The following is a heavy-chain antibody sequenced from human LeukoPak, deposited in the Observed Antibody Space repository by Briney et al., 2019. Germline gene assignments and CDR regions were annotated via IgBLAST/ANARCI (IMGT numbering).Heavy chain of an antibody. J-gene: IGHJ5*02. CDR1: GHTFTDYH. CDR2: INSKSGGT. Sequence: GASVKVSCKASGHTFTDYHIHWVRQAPGQGLEWMGWINSKSGGTNYAQKFQGRVTMTRDTSISTAYMELSRLRSDDTAVYYCARDIGQDNSGYRGCLDPWGQGTLVTVS. V-gene: IGHV1-2*02. D-gene: IGHD3-22*01. CDR3: ARDIGQDNSGYRGCLDP.